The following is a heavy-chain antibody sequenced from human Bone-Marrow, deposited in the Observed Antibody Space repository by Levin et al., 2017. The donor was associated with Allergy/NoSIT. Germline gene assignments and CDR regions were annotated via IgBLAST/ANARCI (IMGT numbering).Heavy chain of an antibody. CDR2: IYPSDSDT. V-gene: IGHV5-51*01. Sequence: GASVKVSCHGSGYSFSSYWIGWVRQLPGKGLEWMGVIYPSDSDTRYGPSFQGQVTISADKSFNTVSLQWGSLKASDTAMYFCARPLSAGDDAFDIWGQGTMVTVSS. CDR1: GYSFSSYW. D-gene: IGHD6-13*01. CDR3: ARPLSAGDDAFDI. J-gene: IGHJ3*02.